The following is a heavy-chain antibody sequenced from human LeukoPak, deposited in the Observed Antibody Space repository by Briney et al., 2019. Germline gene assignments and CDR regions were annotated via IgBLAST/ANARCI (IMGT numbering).Heavy chain of an antibody. V-gene: IGHV4-34*01. D-gene: IGHD3-10*01. Sequence: PSETLSLTCAVYGGSFSGYYWSWIRQPPGKGLEWIGEINHSGSTNYNPSLKSRVTISVDTSKNQFSLKLSSVTAADTAVYYCARGPMANSYYYYYYYMDVWGKGTTVTVFS. J-gene: IGHJ6*03. CDR3: ARGPMANSYYYYYYYMDV. CDR2: INHSGST. CDR1: GGSFSGYY.